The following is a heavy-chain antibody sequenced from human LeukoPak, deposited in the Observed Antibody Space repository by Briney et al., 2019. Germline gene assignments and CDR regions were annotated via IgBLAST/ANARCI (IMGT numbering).Heavy chain of an antibody. V-gene: IGHV3-7*01. CDR2: IKEDGSEK. CDR3: ARDSSGYQ. J-gene: IGHJ4*02. D-gene: IGHD3-22*01. Sequence: GGSLRLPCATSGFTLSNYWMNWVRQAPGKGLEWVANIKEDGSEKYYGDSVKGRFTISRDNAKNSLYLQMNSLRAEDTAVYYCARDSSGYQWGQGTLVTVSS. CDR1: GFTLSNYW.